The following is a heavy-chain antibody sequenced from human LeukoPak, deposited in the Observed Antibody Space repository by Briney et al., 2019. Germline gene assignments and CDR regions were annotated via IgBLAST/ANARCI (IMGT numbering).Heavy chain of an antibody. CDR2: INPKTGDT. J-gene: IGHJ4*02. D-gene: IGHD3-22*01. Sequence: ASVRVPCKASGYTFIGYYMYWVRQAPGQGLECMGWINPKTGDTNYAEKFQGRVTMTRDTSTSTAYMELSGLRSDDTAVYYCARDMGHYDSSAHDIWGQGTLVTVSS. CDR1: GYTFIGYY. V-gene: IGHV1-2*02. CDR3: ARDMGHYDSSAHDI.